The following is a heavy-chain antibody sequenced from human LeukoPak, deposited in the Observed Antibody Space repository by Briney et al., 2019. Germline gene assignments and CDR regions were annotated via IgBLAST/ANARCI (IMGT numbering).Heavy chain of an antibody. CDR1: GGSISSCY. CDR2: IYTSGST. D-gene: IGHD6-19*01. J-gene: IGHJ6*02. CDR3: ARDGDRYSSGWSTKRTYYHYHGMDV. V-gene: IGHV4-4*07. Sequence: SETLSLTCTVSGGSISSCYWSWFRQPAGKGLEWIGRIYTSGSTNYNPSLKSRVTMSVDTSKNQFSLKLSSVTAADTAVYYCARDGDRYSSGWSTKRTYYHYHGMDVWGQGTTVTVSS.